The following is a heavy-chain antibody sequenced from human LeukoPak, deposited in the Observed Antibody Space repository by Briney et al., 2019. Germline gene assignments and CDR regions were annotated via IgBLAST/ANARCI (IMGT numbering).Heavy chain of an antibody. CDR3: ARDKLQRGYFDY. V-gene: IGHV3-7*01. J-gene: IGHJ4*02. D-gene: IGHD1-26*01. CDR1: GFTFSSYW. Sequence: GGSLRLSCAASGFTFSSYWMAWVRQAPGKGLEWVANIKEDGSDKYYVDSVKGRFTISRDNAKNSLYLQMNSLRAEDTAVYYCARDKLQRGYFDYWGQGTLVTVSS. CDR2: IKEDGSDK.